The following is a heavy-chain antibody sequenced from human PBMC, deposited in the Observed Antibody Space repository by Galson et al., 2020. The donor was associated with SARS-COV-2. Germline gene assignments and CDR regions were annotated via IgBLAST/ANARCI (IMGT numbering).Heavy chain of an antibody. D-gene: IGHD3-22*01. CDR2: ISAYNGNT. Sequence: ASVKVSCKASGYTFTSYGISWVRQAPGQGLEWMGWISAYNGNTNYAQKLKGRVTMTTDTSTSTAYMELRSLRSDDTAVYYCARDPLYYYYDSSGYHHFDYWGQGTLVTVSS. CDR3: ARDPLYYYYDSSGYHHFDY. V-gene: IGHV1-18*04. J-gene: IGHJ4*02. CDR1: GYTFTSYG.